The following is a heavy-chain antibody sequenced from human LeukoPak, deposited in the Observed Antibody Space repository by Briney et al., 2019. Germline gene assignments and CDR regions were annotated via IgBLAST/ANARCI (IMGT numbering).Heavy chain of an antibody. D-gene: IGHD2-15*01. CDR3: AREERYCSGGSCYPVDY. V-gene: IGHV4-34*01. Sequence: SETLSLTCAVYGGSFSGYYWSWIRQPPGKGLEWIGEINHSGGTNYNPSLKSRVTISVDTSKNQFSLKLSSVTAADTAVYYCAREERYCSGGSCYPVDYWGQGTLVTVSS. CDR2: INHSGGT. J-gene: IGHJ4*02. CDR1: GGSFSGYY.